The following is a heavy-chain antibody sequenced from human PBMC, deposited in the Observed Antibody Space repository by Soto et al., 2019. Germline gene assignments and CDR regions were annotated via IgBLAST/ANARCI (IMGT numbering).Heavy chain of an antibody. Sequence: GGSLRLSCAASGFTFSSYAMSWVRQAPGKGLEWVSAISGSGGSTYYADSVKGRFTISRDNSKNTLYLQMNSLRAEDTAVYYCAKDPRPGATDYYYYYMDVWGKGTTVTVSS. D-gene: IGHD2-15*01. CDR2: ISGSGGST. V-gene: IGHV3-23*01. CDR1: GFTFSSYA. J-gene: IGHJ6*03. CDR3: AKDPRPGATDYYYYYMDV.